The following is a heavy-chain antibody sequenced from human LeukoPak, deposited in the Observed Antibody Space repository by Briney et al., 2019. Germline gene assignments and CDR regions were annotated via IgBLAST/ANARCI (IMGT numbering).Heavy chain of an antibody. D-gene: IGHD6-6*01. Sequence: GASVKVSCKASGGTFSSYAISWVRQAPGQGLEWMGGIIPIFGTANYAQKFQGRVTITTDESTSTAYMELSSLRSEDTAVYYCARVRYSSSSGWYFDYWGQGTLVTVSS. CDR2: IIPIFGTA. J-gene: IGHJ4*02. CDR3: ARVRYSSSSGWYFDY. V-gene: IGHV1-69*05. CDR1: GGTFSSYA.